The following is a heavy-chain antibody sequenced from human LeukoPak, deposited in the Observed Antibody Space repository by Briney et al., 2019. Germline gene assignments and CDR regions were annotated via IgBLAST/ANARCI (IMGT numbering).Heavy chain of an antibody. J-gene: IGHJ3*01. Sequence: GGSLRLSCAASGITVNNYGMTWVRQAPGKGLEWVSAFSATDGSAQYAGSVRGRFSISRDNSKNSLYLQMNSLGDEDTAVYFCAKARVAAAGTGAFDVWGQGTTVTVSS. V-gene: IGHV3-23*01. CDR2: FSATDGSA. CDR1: GITVNNYG. CDR3: AKARVAAAGTGAFDV. D-gene: IGHD6-13*01.